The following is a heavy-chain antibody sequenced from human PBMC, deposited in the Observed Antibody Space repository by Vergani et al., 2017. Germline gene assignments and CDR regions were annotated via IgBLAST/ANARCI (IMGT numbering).Heavy chain of an antibody. D-gene: IGHD3-3*01. Sequence: EVQLVESGGGLVKPGGSLRLSCAASGFTFSSYSMNWVRQAPGKGLEWVANIKQDGSEKYYVDSVKGRFTISRDNAKNSLYLQMNSLRAEDTAVYYCAREYYDFWSGYYMDVWGKGTTVTVSS. CDR3: AREYYDFWSGYYMDV. CDR2: IKQDGSEK. J-gene: IGHJ6*04. V-gene: IGHV3-7*01. CDR1: GFTFSSYS.